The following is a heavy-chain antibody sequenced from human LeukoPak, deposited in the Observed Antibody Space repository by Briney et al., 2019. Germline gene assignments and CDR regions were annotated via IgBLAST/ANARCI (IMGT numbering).Heavy chain of an antibody. V-gene: IGHV1-2*02. D-gene: IGHD1-1*01. CDR1: GYTFTAYY. Sequence: ASVKVSCKASGYTFTAYYIHWVRQPPAQGLEWMGWINPNTGGTNFAQRFQGRVTMTRDTSINTAYMELSSLRSDDTAMYYCAREGAPQLSSYFDHWGQGTLVTVSS. CDR3: AREGAPQLSSYFDH. J-gene: IGHJ4*02. CDR2: INPNTGGT.